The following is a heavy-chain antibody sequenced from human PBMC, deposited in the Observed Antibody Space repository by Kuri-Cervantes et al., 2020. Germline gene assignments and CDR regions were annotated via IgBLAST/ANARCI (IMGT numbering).Heavy chain of an antibody. Sequence: ASVKVSCKASGYTFTGYYMHWVRQAPGQGLEWMGWINTNTGNPTYAQGFTGRFVFSLDTSVSTAYLQISSLKAEDTAVYYCARARGFGELLLLDFWGQGTLGTVSS. J-gene: IGHJ4*02. CDR1: GYTFTGYY. V-gene: IGHV7-4-1*02. D-gene: IGHD3-10*01. CDR3: ARARGFGELLLLDF. CDR2: INTNTGNP.